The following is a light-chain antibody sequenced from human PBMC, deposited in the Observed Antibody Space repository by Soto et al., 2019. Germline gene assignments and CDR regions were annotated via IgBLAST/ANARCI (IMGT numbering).Light chain of an antibody. V-gene: IGLV1-47*01. CDR3: AAWDDSLSGHWV. CDR2: RNN. J-gene: IGLJ3*02. Sequence: QSVLTQPPSASGTPGQRVTISCSGSISNIGSNYVYWYQQLPGTAPKLLIYRNNQRPSGVPDRFSGSKSGTSASLAISGLRSADEADYYCAAWDDSLSGHWVFGGGTKLTVL. CDR1: ISNIGSNY.